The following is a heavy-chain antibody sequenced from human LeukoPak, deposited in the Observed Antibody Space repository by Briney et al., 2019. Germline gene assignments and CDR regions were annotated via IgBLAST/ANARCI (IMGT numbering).Heavy chain of an antibody. Sequence: SETLSLTCAVYGGSFSDYFWSWLRLPPGKGLEWIGEINHSGGTNYNPSLKSRVTISVDTSKNQFSLKLSSVTAADTAVYYCARGRPPTVTYWGQGTLVTVSS. CDR1: GGSFSDYF. D-gene: IGHD4-17*01. CDR2: INHSGGT. V-gene: IGHV4-34*01. J-gene: IGHJ1*01. CDR3: ARGRPPTVTY.